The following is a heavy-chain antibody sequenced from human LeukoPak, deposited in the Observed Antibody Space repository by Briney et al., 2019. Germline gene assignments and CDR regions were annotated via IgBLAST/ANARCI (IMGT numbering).Heavy chain of an antibody. CDR2: IIPIFGTA. Sequence: SVKVSCKASGGTFSSYAISWVRQAPGQGLEWMGGIIPIFGTANYAQKFQGRVTITADESTSTAYMELSSLRSEDTAVYYCARDLDPASSSSNNYYYYMDVWSKGTTVTVSS. CDR3: ARDLDPASSSSNNYYYYMDV. J-gene: IGHJ6*03. D-gene: IGHD6-6*01. V-gene: IGHV1-69*13. CDR1: GGTFSSYA.